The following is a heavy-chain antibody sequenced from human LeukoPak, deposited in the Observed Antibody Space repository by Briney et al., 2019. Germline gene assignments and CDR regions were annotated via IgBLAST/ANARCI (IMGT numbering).Heavy chain of an antibody. J-gene: IGHJ3*01. CDR1: GGSISSGNYY. Sequence: PSETLSLTCSVSGGSISSGNYYWGWIRQPTGKGLEWIGSIYNSVSTHYNLSLKSRVSIDVDTSKNQFSLKLSSVTATDTAVYYCARNLSVGVGATRFAAFDLWGLGTMVTVSS. V-gene: IGHV4-39*01. CDR3: ARNLSVGVGATRFAAFDL. D-gene: IGHD1-26*01. CDR2: IYNSVST.